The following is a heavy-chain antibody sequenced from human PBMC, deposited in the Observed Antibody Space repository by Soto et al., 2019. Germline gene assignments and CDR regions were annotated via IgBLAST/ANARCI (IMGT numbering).Heavy chain of an antibody. V-gene: IGHV3-11*01. CDR3: ARDQERGYSYAYEGPDYGMDV. D-gene: IGHD5-18*01. Sequence: GGSLRLSCAACGFTFSDYYMSWIRQAPGKGLEWVSYISSSGSTIYYADSVKGRFTISRDNAKNSLYLQMNSLRAEDTAVYYCARDQERGYSYAYEGPDYGMDVWGQGTTVTSP. CDR2: ISSSGSTI. CDR1: GFTFSDYY. J-gene: IGHJ6*02.